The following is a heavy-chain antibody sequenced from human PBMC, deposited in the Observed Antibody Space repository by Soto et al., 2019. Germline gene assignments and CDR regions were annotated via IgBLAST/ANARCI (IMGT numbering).Heavy chain of an antibody. J-gene: IGHJ6*02. D-gene: IGHD6-13*01. V-gene: IGHV1-18*04. CDR1: GYTFTSYG. CDR2: ISAYNGNT. Sequence: GASVKVSCKASGYTFTSYGISWVQQAPGQGLEWMGWISAYNGNTTYAQKLQGRVTMTTDTSTSTAYMELRSLRSDDTAVYYCARGAGGSSWPFYGMDVWGQGTTVTVSS. CDR3: ARGAGGSSWPFYGMDV.